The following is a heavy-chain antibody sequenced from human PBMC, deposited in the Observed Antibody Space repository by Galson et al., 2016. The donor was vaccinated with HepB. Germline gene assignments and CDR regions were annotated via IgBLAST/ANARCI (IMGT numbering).Heavy chain of an antibody. J-gene: IGHJ5*02. V-gene: IGHV3-33*01. D-gene: IGHD6-25*01. CDR3: ARDGDHGIGGYFSSP. Sequence: SLRLSCAASGIIFSTYGMHWVRQAPGKGLEWVALIWNDGSNKFYADAVKGRFTISRDDSKNTPYLQMNSLRAEDTAVYYCARDGDHGIGGYFSSPWGQGTPVTVSS. CDR2: IWNDGSNK. CDR1: GIIFSTYG.